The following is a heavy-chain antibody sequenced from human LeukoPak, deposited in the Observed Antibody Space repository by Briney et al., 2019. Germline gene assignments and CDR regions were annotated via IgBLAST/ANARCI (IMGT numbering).Heavy chain of an antibody. J-gene: IGHJ4*02. D-gene: IGHD2-2*01. CDR2: INPNSGGT. V-gene: IGHV1-2*02. Sequence: ASVKVPCKASGYTFTGYYMHWVRQAPGQGLEWMGWINPNSGGTNYAQKFQGRVTMTRDTSISTAYMELSRLRSDDTAVYYCARTPYCSSTSCPYYFDYWGQGTLVTVSS. CDR1: GYTFTGYY. CDR3: ARTPYCSSTSCPYYFDY.